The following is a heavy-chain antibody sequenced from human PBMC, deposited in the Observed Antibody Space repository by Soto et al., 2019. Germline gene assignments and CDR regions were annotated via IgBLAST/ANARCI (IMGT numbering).Heavy chain of an antibody. V-gene: IGHV3-30-3*01. J-gene: IGHJ3*02. Sequence: PGGSLRLSCAASGFTFSSYAMHWVRQAPGKGLEWVAVISYDGSNKYYADSVKGRFTISRDNSKNTLYLQMNSLRAEDTAVYYCARTRGDYGGNSDAFDIWGQGTMVTV. CDR2: ISYDGSNK. D-gene: IGHD4-17*01. CDR3: ARTRGDYGGNSDAFDI. CDR1: GFTFSSYA.